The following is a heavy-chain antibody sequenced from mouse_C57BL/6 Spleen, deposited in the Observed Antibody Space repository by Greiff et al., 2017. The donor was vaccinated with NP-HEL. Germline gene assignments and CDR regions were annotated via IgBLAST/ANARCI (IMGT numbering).Heavy chain of an antibody. J-gene: IGHJ4*01. CDR2: ISYDGSN. CDR3: ARGDWAPYAMDY. Sequence: ESGPGLVKPSQSLSLTCSVTGYSITSGYYWNWIRQFPGNKLEWMGYISYDGSNNYNPSLKNRISITRDTSKNQFFLKLNSVTTEDTATYYCARGDWAPYAMDYWGQGTSVTVSS. D-gene: IGHD4-1*01. V-gene: IGHV3-6*01. CDR1: GYSITSGYY.